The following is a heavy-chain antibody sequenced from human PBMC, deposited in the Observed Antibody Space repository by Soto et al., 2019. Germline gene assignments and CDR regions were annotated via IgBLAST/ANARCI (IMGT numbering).Heavy chain of an antibody. J-gene: IGHJ6*02. CDR3: ARVRALDYYYCMDV. Sequence: PGGSLRLSCAVSGFTFSSFGMHWVRQAPGKGLEWVAVISHDGSKKYHADSVKGRFTISRDNSKNTLYLQMNSLRTEDTALYYCARVRALDYYYCMDVWGQGTTVTVSS. V-gene: IGHV3-30*03. CDR2: ISHDGSKK. CDR1: GFTFSSFG.